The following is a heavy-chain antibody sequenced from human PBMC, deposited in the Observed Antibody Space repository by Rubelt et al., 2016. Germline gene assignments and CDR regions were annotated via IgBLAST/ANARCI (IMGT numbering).Heavy chain of an antibody. CDR2: ISGSGGST. V-gene: IGHV3-23*01. D-gene: IGHD1-14*01. CDR1: GFTFSNFA. J-gene: IGHJ4*02. Sequence: EVQLLASGGGLAQPGGSLRLSCAASGFTFSNFAMTWVRQAPGKWLEWVSTISGSGGSTYYADYVKGRFTIYRDNSKNTLYLKMNSLRAEDTAVYYCAKDLGMAPRPYYFDYWGQGTLVTVSS. CDR3: AKDLGMAPRPYYFDY.